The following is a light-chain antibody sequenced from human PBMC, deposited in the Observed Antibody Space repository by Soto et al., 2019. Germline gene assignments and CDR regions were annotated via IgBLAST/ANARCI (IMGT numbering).Light chain of an antibody. Sequence: EIVLTQSPGTLSSSPGERATLSCRASQSVSSSYLDWYQPKPGQAPRLLIYGASSRATGIPDRASGSGSGTDFSLTSTRLEPEDFAVYYCQQYGSSRTFGQGTKVEIK. CDR3: QQYGSSRT. J-gene: IGKJ1*01. CDR1: QSVSSSY. V-gene: IGKV3-20*01. CDR2: GAS.